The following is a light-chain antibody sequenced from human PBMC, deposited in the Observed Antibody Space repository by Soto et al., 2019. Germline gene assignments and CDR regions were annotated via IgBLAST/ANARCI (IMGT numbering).Light chain of an antibody. CDR1: QGISSN. CDR2: AAS. J-gene: IGKJ5*01. CDR3: QQFNSYPTT. V-gene: IGKV1-9*01. Sequence: DIQLTQSPSFLSASVGDRVTITCRASQGISSNLAWYQQKPGKAPKLQIYAASTLQSGVPSRFSGSGSGTDFTLTISTLHPEDFETYYYQQFNSYPTTFGKGTRREIK.